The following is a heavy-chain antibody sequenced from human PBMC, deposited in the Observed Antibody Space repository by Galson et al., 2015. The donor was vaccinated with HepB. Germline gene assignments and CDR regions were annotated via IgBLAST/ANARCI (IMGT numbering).Heavy chain of an antibody. CDR1: GYSFTSYW. Sequence: QSGAEVKKPGESLRISCKGSGYSFTSYWISWVRQMPGKGLEWMGRIDPSDSYTNYSPSFQGHVTISADKSISTAYLQWSSLKASDTAMYYCARQRGQQLVDYYYFYGMDVWGRGTTVTVSS. CDR2: IDPSDSYT. V-gene: IGHV5-10-1*01. J-gene: IGHJ6*02. CDR3: ARQRGQQLVDYYYFYGMDV. D-gene: IGHD6-13*01.